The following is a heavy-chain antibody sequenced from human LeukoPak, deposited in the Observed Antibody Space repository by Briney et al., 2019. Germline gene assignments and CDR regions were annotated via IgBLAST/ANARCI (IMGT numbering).Heavy chain of an antibody. J-gene: IGHJ6*02. D-gene: IGHD6-13*01. CDR1: GFTFSNFG. V-gene: IGHV3-30*18. CDR3: AKDLTAAATGGYYGMDV. CDR2: ISYDGSDK. Sequence: PGGSLRLSCAASGFTFSNFGMHWVRQAPGKGLEWVAVISYDGSDKYYADSMKGRFTISRDNSKNTLYLQMNSLRAEDTAVYYCAKDLTAAATGGYYGMDVWGQGTTVTVSS.